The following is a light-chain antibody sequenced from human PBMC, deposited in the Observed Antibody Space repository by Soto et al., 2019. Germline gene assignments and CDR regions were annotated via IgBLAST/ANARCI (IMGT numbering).Light chain of an antibody. CDR3: QHHDTWPVS. CDR1: QSVTTS. V-gene: IGKV3-15*01. Sequence: EIVMTQSPATLSVSPGERATLSCRASQSVTTSLAWYQQKPGRAPRLLIYGASTRATGIPARFSGSGYGTEFTLTISSLQSEDFAVYYCQHHDTWPVSFGQGTRLEIK. J-gene: IGKJ5*01. CDR2: GAS.